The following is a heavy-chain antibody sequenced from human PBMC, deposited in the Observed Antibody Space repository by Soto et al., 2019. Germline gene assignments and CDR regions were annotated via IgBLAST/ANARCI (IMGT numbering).Heavy chain of an antibody. CDR2: ISSSSSYI. J-gene: IGHJ6*02. Sequence: AGGSLRLSCAASGFTFSSYSMNWVRQAPGKGLEWVSSISSSSSYIYYADSVKGRFTISRDNAKNSLYLQMNSLRAEDTAVYYCARDLTQIAVVNPWYYGMDVWGQGTTVTVSS. V-gene: IGHV3-21*01. CDR1: GFTFSSYS. CDR3: ARDLTQIAVVNPWYYGMDV. D-gene: IGHD6-19*01.